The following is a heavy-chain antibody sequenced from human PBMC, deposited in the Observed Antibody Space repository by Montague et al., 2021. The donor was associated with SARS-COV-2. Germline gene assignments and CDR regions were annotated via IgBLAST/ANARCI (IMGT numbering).Heavy chain of an antibody. V-gene: IGHV3-48*03. CDR3: ASSVWFYFDN. Sequence: SLRLSCAASGFNFHSYEMMYVRQAPGKGLEWVSYISANGETTSYSDSVRGRLTISRDNAKNFLYLQMNSLRAEDSAVYYCASSVWFYFDNWGQGNLVTVSS. CDR1: GFNFHSYE. CDR2: ISANGETT. J-gene: IGHJ4*02. D-gene: IGHD5/OR15-5a*01.